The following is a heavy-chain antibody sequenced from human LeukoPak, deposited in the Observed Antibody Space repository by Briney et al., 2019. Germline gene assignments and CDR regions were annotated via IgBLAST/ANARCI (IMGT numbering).Heavy chain of an antibody. J-gene: IGHJ4*02. V-gene: IGHV3-15*01. Sequence: GGSLRLSCAASGFTFSNAWMSWVRQAPGKGLEWVGRIKSKSDGGTTDYAAPVKGRFTISRDDSKNTLYLQMNSLKTEDTAVYYCTTDPVVVPAAVHSPKFDYWGQGTLVTVSS. D-gene: IGHD2-2*01. CDR1: GFTFSNAW. CDR2: IKSKSDGGTT. CDR3: TTDPVVVPAAVHSPKFDY.